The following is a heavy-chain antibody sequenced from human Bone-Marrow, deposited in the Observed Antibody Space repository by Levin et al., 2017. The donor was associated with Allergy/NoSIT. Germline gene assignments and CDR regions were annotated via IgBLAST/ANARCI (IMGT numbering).Heavy chain of an antibody. Sequence: KHGESLKISCRGSGYRFPDYWIGWVRQMPGKGLEWMGIIYAGDSETTYSPSFQGQVTISVDTSISTVYLQWSRLKVSDTAVYYCVRREVGADEESAFDIWGQGTMVSVSS. CDR2: IYAGDSET. V-gene: IGHV5-51*01. J-gene: IGHJ3*02. CDR1: GYRFPDYW. CDR3: VRREVGADEESAFDI. D-gene: IGHD1-26*01.